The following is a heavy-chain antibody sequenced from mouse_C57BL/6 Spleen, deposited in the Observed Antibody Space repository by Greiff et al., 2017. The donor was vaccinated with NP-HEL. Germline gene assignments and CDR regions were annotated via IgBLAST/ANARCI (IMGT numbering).Heavy chain of an antibody. J-gene: IGHJ3*01. D-gene: IGHD2-4*01. CDR3: AREDDYGDAY. CDR2: ISYDGSN. V-gene: IGHV3-6*01. CDR1: GYSITSGYY. Sequence: DVQLQESGPGLVKPSQSLSLTCSVTGYSITSGYYWNWIRQFPGNKLEWMGYISYDGSNNYNPSLKNRISITRDTSKNQFFLKLNSVTTEDTATYYCAREDDYGDAYWGQGTLVTVSA.